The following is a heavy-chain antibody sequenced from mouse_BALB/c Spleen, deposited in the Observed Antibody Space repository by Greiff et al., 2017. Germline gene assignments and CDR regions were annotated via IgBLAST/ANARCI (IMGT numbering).Heavy chain of an antibody. V-gene: IGHV5-9-4*01. CDR1: GFTFSSYA. Sequence: EVQGVESGGGLVKPGGSLKLSCAASGFTFSSYAMSWVRQSPGKGLEWVAEISSGGIYTYYPDTVTGRFTISRDNAKNTLYLEMSSLRSEDTAMYSCARDDPCFAYWGQGTLVTVSA. J-gene: IGHJ3*01. CDR2: ISSGGIYT. CDR3: ARDDPCFAY.